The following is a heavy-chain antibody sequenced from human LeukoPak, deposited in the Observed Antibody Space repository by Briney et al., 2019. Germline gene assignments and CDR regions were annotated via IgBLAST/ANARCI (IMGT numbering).Heavy chain of an antibody. CDR3: ASTRVSSANDYDFWSGYSWFDP. J-gene: IGHJ5*02. Sequence: GASVKVSCKASGGTFSSYTISWVPQAPGQGLEWMGRIIPILGIANYAQKFQGRVTITADKSTSTAYMELSSLRSEDTAVYYCASTRVSSANDYDFWSGYSWFDPWGQGTLVTVSS. CDR2: IIPILGIA. CDR1: GGTFSSYT. V-gene: IGHV1-69*02. D-gene: IGHD3-3*01.